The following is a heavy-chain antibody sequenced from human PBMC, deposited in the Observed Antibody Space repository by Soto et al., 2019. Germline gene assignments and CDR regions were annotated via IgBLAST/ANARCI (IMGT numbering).Heavy chain of an antibody. J-gene: IGHJ6*03. CDR2: IYYSGST. CDR3: ARGSTYYYGSGSSAHYYYYYMDV. CDR1: GGSISSGGYY. Sequence: SETLSLTCTVSGGSISSGGYYWSWIRQHPGKGLEWIGYIYYSGSTYYNPSLKSRVNISVDTSKNQFSLKLSSVTAADTAVYYWARGSTYYYGSGSSAHYYYYYMDVWGKGTTVTVSS. V-gene: IGHV4-31*03. D-gene: IGHD3-10*01.